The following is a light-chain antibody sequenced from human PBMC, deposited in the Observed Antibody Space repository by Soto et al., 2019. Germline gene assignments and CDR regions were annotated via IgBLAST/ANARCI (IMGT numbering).Light chain of an antibody. CDR1: SSGIGAASD. J-gene: IGLJ1*01. Sequence: QSVLTQPPSVSGAPGQTVTISCTGDSSGIGAASDVHWYQHRPGQAPKLLIYRSKNRPSGVPARFSASKSGSSASLAITGLQDEDPDQSYSQSSVNSMSGSYVFGTGTKVPV. CDR3: QSSVNSMSGSYV. CDR2: RSK. V-gene: IGLV1-40*01.